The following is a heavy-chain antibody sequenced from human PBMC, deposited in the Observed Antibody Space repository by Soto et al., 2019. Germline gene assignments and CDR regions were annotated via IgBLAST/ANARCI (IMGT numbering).Heavy chain of an antibody. CDR1: GFTFSSYW. D-gene: IGHD5-12*01. J-gene: IGHJ6*02. V-gene: IGHV3-7*03. CDR2: IKQDGSEK. CDR3: ARVPRLHYYYGMDV. Sequence: LRLSCAASGFTFSSYWMSWVRQAPGKGLEWVANIKQDGSEKYYVDSVKGRFTISRDNAKNSLYLQMNSLRAEDTAVYYCARVPRLHYYYGMDVWGQGTTVTVSS.